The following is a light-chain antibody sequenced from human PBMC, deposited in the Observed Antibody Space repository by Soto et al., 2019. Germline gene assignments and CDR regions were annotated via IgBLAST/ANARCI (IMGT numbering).Light chain of an antibody. Sequence: QSVLTQPPSVSGSPGQSVTISCTGTSSDVGSYNRVSWYQQPPGTAPKLMICQVSNRPSGVPDRFSGSKSGNTASLTISGLQAEDEADYYCSSYTSSGTWVFGGGPKVTVL. CDR1: SSDVGSYNR. J-gene: IGLJ3*02. V-gene: IGLV2-18*02. CDR3: SSYTSSGTWV. CDR2: QVS.